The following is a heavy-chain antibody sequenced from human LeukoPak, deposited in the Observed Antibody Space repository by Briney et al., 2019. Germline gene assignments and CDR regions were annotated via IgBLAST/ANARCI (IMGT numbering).Heavy chain of an antibody. V-gene: IGHV4-34*01. D-gene: IGHD4-17*01. Sequence: SETLSLTCAVYGAAFSGSYWSWIRQPPGKGLEWIGEITHSGRINHNPSLKSRVTISVDTSMNQFSLKLTSVTAADTAVYYCATIYGDYSDFDSWGQGTLVTVSS. CDR3: ATIYGDYSDFDS. CDR1: GAAFSGSY. CDR2: ITHSGRI. J-gene: IGHJ4*02.